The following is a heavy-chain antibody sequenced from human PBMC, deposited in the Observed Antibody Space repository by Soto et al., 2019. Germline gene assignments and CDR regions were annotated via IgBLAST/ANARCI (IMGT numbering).Heavy chain of an antibody. CDR1: GFTFSSYS. Sequence: EVQLVESGGGLVQPGGSLRLSCAASGFTFSSYSMNWVRQAPGKGLEWVSYISSSSSTIYYADSVKGRFTISRDNAKNSLYLQMNSLRDEDTAVYYCARDPGAYCTNGVCSGYYYYYGMDVWGQGTTVTVSS. CDR3: ARDPGAYCTNGVCSGYYYYYGMDV. J-gene: IGHJ6*02. D-gene: IGHD2-8*01. V-gene: IGHV3-48*02. CDR2: ISSSSSTI.